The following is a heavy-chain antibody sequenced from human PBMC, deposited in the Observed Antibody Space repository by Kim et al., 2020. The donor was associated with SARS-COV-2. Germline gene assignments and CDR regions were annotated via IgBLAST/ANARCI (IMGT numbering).Heavy chain of an antibody. V-gene: IGHV5-10-1*01. J-gene: IGHJ4*02. D-gene: IGHD2-2*01. CDR2: IDPSDSYT. Sequence: GESLKISCKGSGYSFTSYWISWVRQMPGKGLEWMGRIDPSDSYTNYSPSFQGHVTISADKSISTAYLQWSSLKASDTAMYYCARHRGYCSSTSCYGVDDYWGQGTLVTVSS. CDR1: GYSFTSYW. CDR3: ARHRGYCSSTSCYGVDDY.